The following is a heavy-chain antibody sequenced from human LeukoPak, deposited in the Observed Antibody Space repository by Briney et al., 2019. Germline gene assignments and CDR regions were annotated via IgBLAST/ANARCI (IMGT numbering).Heavy chain of an antibody. Sequence: GGSLRLSCAASGFTVSSNYMSWVRQAPGKGLEWVSVIYSGGSTYYADSVKGRFTISRDNSKNTLYLQMNSLRAEDTAVYYCASVVDSRHYYYGMDVWGQGTTVTVSS. CDR1: GFTVSSNY. D-gene: IGHD5-12*01. J-gene: IGHJ6*02. V-gene: IGHV3-53*01. CDR3: ASVVDSRHYYYGMDV. CDR2: IYSGGST.